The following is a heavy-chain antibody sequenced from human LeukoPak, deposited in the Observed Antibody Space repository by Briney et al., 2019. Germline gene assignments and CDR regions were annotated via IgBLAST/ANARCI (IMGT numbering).Heavy chain of an antibody. CDR2: MNPNSGNT. J-gene: IGHJ3*02. CDR1: GYTFTSYD. V-gene: IGHV1-8*01. Sequence: ASVKVSCKASGYTFTSYDINWVRQATGQGLEWMGWMNPNSGNTGYAQKFQGRVTMTRNTSISTAYMELSSLRSEDTAVYYCARFPLYGGSALNAFDIWGQGTMVTVSS. CDR3: ARFPLYGGSALNAFDI. D-gene: IGHD1-26*01.